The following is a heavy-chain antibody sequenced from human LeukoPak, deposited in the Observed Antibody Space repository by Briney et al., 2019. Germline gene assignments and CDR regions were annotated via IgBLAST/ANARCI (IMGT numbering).Heavy chain of an antibody. V-gene: IGHV4-4*07. CDR2: IYTSGST. CDR3: ARDAYDSSGLLRFLWFDP. J-gene: IGHJ5*02. D-gene: IGHD3-22*01. CDR1: GGSISSYY. Sequence: SETLSLTCTVSGGSISSYYWSWIRQSAGKGLEWIGRIYTSGSTNYNPSLKSRVTMSVDTSKNQFSLKLSSVTAADTAVYYCARDAYDSSGLLRFLWFDPWGQGTLVTVSS.